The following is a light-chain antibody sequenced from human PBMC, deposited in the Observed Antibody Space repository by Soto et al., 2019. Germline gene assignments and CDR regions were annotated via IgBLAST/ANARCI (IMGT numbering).Light chain of an antibody. Sequence: DIQMTQSPSSLSASVGDTVTITCQASQDITNHLNWYQHKPGKAPNLLIYDASHLETGVPSRFTGSGSGTYFTLTIISLQSEDIATYYCQKYDGVPQFGPGTRVDF. CDR3: QKYDGVPQ. J-gene: IGKJ3*01. CDR1: QDITNH. V-gene: IGKV1-33*01. CDR2: DAS.